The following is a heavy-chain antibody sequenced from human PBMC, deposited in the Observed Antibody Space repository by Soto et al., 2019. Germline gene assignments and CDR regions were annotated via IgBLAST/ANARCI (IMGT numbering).Heavy chain of an antibody. Sequence: AQLVESGGGLVKAGASLRLSCAVSGFTFSEHYMTWIRQAPGKGLEWVSDISTSGSTINYADAVKGRFTISRDNAKKSNYLQMDSLRPEDTAVYYCARAISWGGFDIWGQGTTGTVSS. CDR2: ISTSGSTI. CDR1: GFTFSEHY. V-gene: IGHV3-11*01. CDR3: ARAISWGGFDI. D-gene: IGHD7-27*01. J-gene: IGHJ3*02.